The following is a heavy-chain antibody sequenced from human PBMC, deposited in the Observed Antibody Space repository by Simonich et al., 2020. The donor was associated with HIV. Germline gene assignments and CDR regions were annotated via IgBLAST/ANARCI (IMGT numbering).Heavy chain of an antibody. CDR3: ARRDRELILYFDY. J-gene: IGHJ4*02. CDR2: INHSGIT. V-gene: IGHV4-34*01. CDR1: GGSFSGNY. D-gene: IGHD3-3*01. Sequence: QVQLQQWGAGLLKPSETLSLTCAVYGGSFSGNYWSWIRQPPGKGLEWIGEINHSGITNYTPSLNSRATISVDKSKNQFSLKLSSVTAADTAIYYCARRDRELILYFDYWGQGNLVTVSS.